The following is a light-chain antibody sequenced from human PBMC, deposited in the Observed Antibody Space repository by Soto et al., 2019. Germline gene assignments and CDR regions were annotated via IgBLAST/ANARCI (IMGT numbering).Light chain of an antibody. CDR2: EVS. J-gene: IGLJ1*01. V-gene: IGLV2-14*01. Sequence: QSVLTQPASVSGSPGQSITISCTGTSTDVGAYNLVSWYQHHPDKAPKLMISEVSNRPSGVSDRFSGSKSGNTASLTICGLQAEDEADYYCASLTTTNFVFGTGTKLTVL. CDR1: STDVGAYNL. CDR3: ASLTTTNFV.